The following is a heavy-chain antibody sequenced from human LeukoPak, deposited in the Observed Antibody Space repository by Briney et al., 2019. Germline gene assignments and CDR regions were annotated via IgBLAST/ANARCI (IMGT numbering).Heavy chain of an antibody. CDR3: AKEGKYYYDSSGYITDFDY. V-gene: IGHV3-23*01. D-gene: IGHD3-22*01. CDR1: GFTFSSYA. CDR2: ISGSGGST. Sequence: GGSLRLSCAASGFTFSSYAMSWVRQAPGKGLEWVSAISGSGGSTYYADSVKGRFTISRDNSMNTLYLQMNSLRAEDTAVYYCAKEGKYYYDSSGYITDFDYWGQGSLVTVSS. J-gene: IGHJ4*02.